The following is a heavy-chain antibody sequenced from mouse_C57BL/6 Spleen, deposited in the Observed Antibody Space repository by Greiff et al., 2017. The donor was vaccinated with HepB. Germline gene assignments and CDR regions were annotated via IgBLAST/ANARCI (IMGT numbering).Heavy chain of an antibody. CDR3: AKEGTVVASTSFDV. D-gene: IGHD1-1*01. CDR2: ISSGSSTI. CDR1: GFTFSDYG. Sequence: EVMLVESGGGLVKPGGSLKLSCAASGFTFSDYGMHWVRQAPEKGLEWVAYISSGSSTIYYADTVKGRFTISRDNAKNTLFLQMTSLRSEDTAMYYCAKEGTVVASTSFDVWGTGTTVTVSS. J-gene: IGHJ1*03. V-gene: IGHV5-17*01.